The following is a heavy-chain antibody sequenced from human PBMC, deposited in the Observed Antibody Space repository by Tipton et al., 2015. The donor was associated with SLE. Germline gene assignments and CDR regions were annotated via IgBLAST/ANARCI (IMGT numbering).Heavy chain of an antibody. D-gene: IGHD3-22*01. CDR1: GFTFSSYW. V-gene: IGHV3-7*04. Sequence: GSLRLSCAASGFTFSSYWMSWVRQAPGKGLEWVANIKQDGSEKYYVDSVKGRFTISRDNSKNTLYLQMNSLRAEDTAVYYCARSYYYDSSGYYPVGYWGQGTLVTVSS. CDR2: IKQDGSEK. CDR3: ARSYYYDSSGYYPVGY. J-gene: IGHJ4*02.